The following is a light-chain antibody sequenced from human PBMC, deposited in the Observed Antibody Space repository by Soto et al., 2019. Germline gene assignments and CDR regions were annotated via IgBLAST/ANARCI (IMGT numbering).Light chain of an antibody. Sequence: QSVLTQPPSASGTPGQRVAISCSGSSSNIGSKTVNWYQQHPGRAPKLLIYSNNQRPSGVPDRFSGSKSGTSASLAISGLQSEDEADYYCAAWDDSLNGVVFGGGPKLTVL. CDR2: SNN. CDR1: SSNIGSKT. CDR3: AAWDDSLNGVV. J-gene: IGLJ2*01. V-gene: IGLV1-44*01.